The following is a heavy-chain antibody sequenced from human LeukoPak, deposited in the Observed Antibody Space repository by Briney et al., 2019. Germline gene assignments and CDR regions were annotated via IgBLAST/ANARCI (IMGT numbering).Heavy chain of an antibody. CDR1: GYTFTTYN. D-gene: IGHD2-15*01. CDR3: ASRCSGGSCPLDY. Sequence: GASVKDSCKASGYTFTTYNINWVRQAPGQGLEWMGGIIPIFGTANYAQKFQGRVTITADKSTSTAYMELSSLRSEDTAVYYCASRCSGGSCPLDYWGQGTLVTVSS. V-gene: IGHV1-69*06. CDR2: IIPIFGTA. J-gene: IGHJ4*02.